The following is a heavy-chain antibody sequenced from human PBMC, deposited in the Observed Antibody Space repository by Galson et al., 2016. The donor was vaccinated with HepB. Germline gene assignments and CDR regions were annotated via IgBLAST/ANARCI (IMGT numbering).Heavy chain of an antibody. CDR2: INAGNGNT. V-gene: IGHV1-3*01. Sequence: SVKVSCKASGYSFRSYVIHWVRQAPGQRLEWMGWINAGNGNTKYSQKFQGRVTITRDTSASTTQVELSSLRSEDTAVYYCASTPQFNLFGVVIIPDHYYYMDVWGKGTTVTVSS. CDR3: ASTPQFNLFGVVIIPDHYYYMDV. CDR1: GYSFRSYV. J-gene: IGHJ6*03. D-gene: IGHD3-3*01.